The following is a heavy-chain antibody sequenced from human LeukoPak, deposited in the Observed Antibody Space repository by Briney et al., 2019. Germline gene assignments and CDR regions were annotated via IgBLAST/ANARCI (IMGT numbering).Heavy chain of an antibody. Sequence: ASVKVSCKASGYTFTNYHLHWVRQAPGQGLEWMGIINPSGGGTNYAQKFQGRVTLTRDTSTSTVYMELSSLRSDDTAVYYCARGTYCGGDCSSLGGNYYFDYWGQGTLVPVSS. CDR3: ARGTYCGGDCSSLGGNYYFDY. CDR1: GYTFTNYH. D-gene: IGHD2-21*02. V-gene: IGHV1-46*01. CDR2: INPSGGGT. J-gene: IGHJ4*02.